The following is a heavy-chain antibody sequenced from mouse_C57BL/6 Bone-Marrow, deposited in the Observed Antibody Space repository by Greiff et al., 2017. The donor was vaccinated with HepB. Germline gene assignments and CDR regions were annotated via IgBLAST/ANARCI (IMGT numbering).Heavy chain of an antibody. V-gene: IGHV1-69*01. CDR2: IDPSDSYT. CDR3: AILLLGGFAY. J-gene: IGHJ3*01. CDR1: GYTFTSYW. Sequence: QVQLQQPGAELVMPGASVKLSCKASGYTFTSYWMHWVKQRPGQGLEWIGEIDPSDSYTNYNQKFKGKSTLTVDKSSSTAYMHLSSLTSEDSAVYYCAILLLGGFAYWGQGTLVTVSA. D-gene: IGHD3-3*01.